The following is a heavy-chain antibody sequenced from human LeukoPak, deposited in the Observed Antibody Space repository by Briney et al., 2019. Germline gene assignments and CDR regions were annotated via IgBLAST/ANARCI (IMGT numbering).Heavy chain of an antibody. CDR3: ARNDPLLWFGEILSGAFDI. J-gene: IGHJ3*02. D-gene: IGHD3-10*01. CDR1: GYIFTNYG. V-gene: IGHV1-18*01. Sequence: ASVKVSCKASGYIFTNYGISWVRQAPGQGLEWMGRVSASTRNTNYAQKFQDRVTVTTDISTTTAYMELRSLRSDDTAVYYCARNDPLLWFGEILSGAFDIWGQGTVVTVSS. CDR2: VSASTRNT.